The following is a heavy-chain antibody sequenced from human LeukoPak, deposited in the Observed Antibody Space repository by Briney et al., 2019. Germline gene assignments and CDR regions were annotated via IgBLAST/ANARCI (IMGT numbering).Heavy chain of an antibody. CDR1: GFTFSSYE. J-gene: IGHJ3*02. CDR2: ISGSGGTT. CDR3: AKDGEVLRYFDWARHDAFDI. V-gene: IGHV3-23*01. D-gene: IGHD3-9*01. Sequence: GGSLRLSCAASGFTFSSYEMNWVRQAPGKGLEWVSTISGSGGTTYYADSVKGRFTISRDNSKNTLYLQMHSLRAEDTAVYYCAKDGEVLRYFDWARHDAFDIWDQGTMVTVSS.